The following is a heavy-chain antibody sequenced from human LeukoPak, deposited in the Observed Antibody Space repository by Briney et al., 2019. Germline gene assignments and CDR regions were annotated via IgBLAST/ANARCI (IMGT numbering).Heavy chain of an antibody. V-gene: IGHV3-23*01. D-gene: IGHD3-3*01. Sequence: GGSLRLSCAASGFTFSSYAMSWVRQAPGKGLEWVSAISGSGGSTHYADSVKGRFTISRDNSKNTLYLQMDSLRAEVTAVYYCAKDQMYYDFWSGYYPDYWGQGTLVTVSS. CDR2: ISGSGGST. CDR3: AKDQMYYDFWSGYYPDY. J-gene: IGHJ4*02. CDR1: GFTFSSYA.